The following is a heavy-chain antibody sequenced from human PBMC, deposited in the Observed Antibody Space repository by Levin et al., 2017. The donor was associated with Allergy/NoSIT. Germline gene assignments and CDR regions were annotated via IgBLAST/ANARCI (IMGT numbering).Heavy chain of an antibody. D-gene: IGHD2-15*01. V-gene: IGHV3-30*18. Sequence: GGSLRLSCAASGFSFSSYGMHWVRQAPGKGLEWVAVISYDGSNKYYADSVKGRFTISRDNSKNTLYLQMNSLRAEDTAVYSCAKDQIGCSGGRCYFPDYWGQGTLVTVSS. J-gene: IGHJ4*02. CDR2: ISYDGSNK. CDR3: AKDQIGCSGGRCYFPDY. CDR1: GFSFSSYG.